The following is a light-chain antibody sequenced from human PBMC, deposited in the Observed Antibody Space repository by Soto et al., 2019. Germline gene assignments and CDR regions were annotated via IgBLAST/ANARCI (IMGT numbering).Light chain of an antibody. Sequence: QSALTQPPSASGSPGQSVTISCTGTSSDVGGYNYVSWYQQHPGKAPQLMIYEVSKRPSGVPDRFSGSKSGNTASLSVSGLQAEDEAAYYCSSYAGSNNFVVGTGTKLTVL. CDR2: EVS. V-gene: IGLV2-8*01. CDR1: SSDVGGYNY. CDR3: SSYAGSNNFV. J-gene: IGLJ1*01.